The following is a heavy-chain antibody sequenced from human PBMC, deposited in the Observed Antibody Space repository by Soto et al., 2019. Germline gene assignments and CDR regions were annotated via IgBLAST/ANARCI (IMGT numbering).Heavy chain of an antibody. J-gene: IGHJ6*02. CDR2: INSDGSST. Sequence: GGSLRLSCAASGFTFSSYWMHWVRQAPGKGLVWVSRINSDGSSTSYADSVKGRFTISRDNAKNTLYLQMNSLRAEDTAVYYCATSLTDYSNYVGKPIHSGMDVWGQGTTVTVSS. D-gene: IGHD4-4*01. V-gene: IGHV3-74*01. CDR1: GFTFSSYW. CDR3: ATSLTDYSNYVGKPIHSGMDV.